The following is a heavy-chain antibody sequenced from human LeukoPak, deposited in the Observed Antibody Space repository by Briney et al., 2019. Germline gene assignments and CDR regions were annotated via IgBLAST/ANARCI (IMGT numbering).Heavy chain of an antibody. CDR2: ISYDGSNK. J-gene: IGHJ4*02. Sequence: PGGSLRLSRAASGFTFSSYAMHWVRQAPGKGLEWVAVISYDGSNKYYADSVKGRFTISRDNSKNTLYLQMNSLRAEDTAVYYCARERPYYDILTGYYQALDYWGQGTLVTVSS. D-gene: IGHD3-9*01. CDR3: ARERPYYDILTGYYQALDY. CDR1: GFTFSSYA. V-gene: IGHV3-30-3*01.